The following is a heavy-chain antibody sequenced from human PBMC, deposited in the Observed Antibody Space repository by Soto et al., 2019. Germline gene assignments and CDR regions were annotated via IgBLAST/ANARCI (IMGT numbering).Heavy chain of an antibody. CDR2: IWYDGINK. V-gene: IGHV3-33*01. CDR1: GFTFSSYG. D-gene: IGHD4-17*01. CDR3: ARELNTVTTRDAFAI. J-gene: IGHJ3*02. Sequence: QVQLVESGGGVVQPGRSLRLSCAASGFTFSSYGMHWVRQAPGKGLEWVAVIWYDGINKYFADSVKGRFTISRDNSKNMLYLQMNSLRAEDTAVYYCARELNTVTTRDAFAIWGQGTMVTVSS.